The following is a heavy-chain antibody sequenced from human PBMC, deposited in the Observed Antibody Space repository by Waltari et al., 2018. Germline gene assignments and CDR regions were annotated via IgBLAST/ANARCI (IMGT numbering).Heavy chain of an antibody. CDR2: IWYDGTKT. D-gene: IGHD3-10*01. V-gene: IGHV3-33*01. CDR1: GFTFSSHA. Sequence: QMQLVESGGGVVQPGRSLRLSWATSGFTFSSHAVHWVRQAPGKGLEWGAVIWYDGTKTYHADSVRGRFSISRDNFQSILYLQMDSLRAEDTAVYYCARVHGRVHYYGMDIWGQGTTVIVSS. CDR3: ARVHGRVHYYGMDI. J-gene: IGHJ6*02.